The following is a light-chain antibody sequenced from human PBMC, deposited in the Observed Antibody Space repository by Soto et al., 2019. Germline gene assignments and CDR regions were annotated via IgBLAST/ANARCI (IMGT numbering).Light chain of an antibody. J-gene: IGKJ2*01. CDR1: QSVRSS. CDR3: QQYNNWPPYT. Sequence: EIVMTQSPGTLSVSPGERATLSCRVSQSVRSSLAWYQQRPGQAPRLLIYGAYTRATGVPARFSGSESGTEFTLTITSLQSEDFAVYYCQQYNNWPPYTFGQGTKLQIK. CDR2: GAY. V-gene: IGKV3-15*01.